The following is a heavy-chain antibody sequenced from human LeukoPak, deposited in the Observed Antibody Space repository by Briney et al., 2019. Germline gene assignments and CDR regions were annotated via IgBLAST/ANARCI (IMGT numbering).Heavy chain of an antibody. Sequence: PSETLSLTCTVSGGSISSGSYYWSWIRQPAGKGLEWIGRIYTSGSTNYNPSLKSRVTISVDTSKNQFSLKLSSVTAADTAVYYCARDVGARLPGYWGQGILVTVSS. J-gene: IGHJ4*02. CDR2: IYTSGST. CDR1: GGSISSGSYY. D-gene: IGHD6-6*01. CDR3: ARDVGARLPGY. V-gene: IGHV4-61*02.